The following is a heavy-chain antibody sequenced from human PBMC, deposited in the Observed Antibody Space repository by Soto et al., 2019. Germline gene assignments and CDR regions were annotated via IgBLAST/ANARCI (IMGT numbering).Heavy chain of an antibody. CDR2: INPGNGNT. CDR1: GYTFTRSA. CDR3: ARDKRELHAFDF. D-gene: IGHD1-26*01. J-gene: IGHJ3*01. Sequence: QVQLVQSGAAMKKPGASVKVSCKASGYTFTRSAIHWVRQAPGQRLEWMGWINPGNGNTKYSEKFQVRVTITWDTSACTAYMEPRSLRSEDTAVYYCARDKRELHAFDFWGQGTVVTVSS. V-gene: IGHV1-3*01.